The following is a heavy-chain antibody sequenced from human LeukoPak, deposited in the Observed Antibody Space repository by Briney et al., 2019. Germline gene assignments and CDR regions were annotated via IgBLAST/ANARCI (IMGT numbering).Heavy chain of an antibody. Sequence: SETLSLTCAVYGGSFSGYYWSWIRQPLGKGLEWIGEINHSGSTNYNPSLKSRVTISVDTSKNQFSLKLSSVTAADTAVYYCARRGSYRYNGYTFDYWGQGTLVTVSS. CDR3: ARRGSYRYNGYTFDY. CDR1: GGSFSGYY. V-gene: IGHV4-34*01. D-gene: IGHD3-16*02. J-gene: IGHJ4*02. CDR2: INHSGST.